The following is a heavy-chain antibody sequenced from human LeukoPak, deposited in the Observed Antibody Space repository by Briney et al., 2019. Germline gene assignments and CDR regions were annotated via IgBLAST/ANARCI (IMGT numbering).Heavy chain of an antibody. CDR1: GFTFSDYW. J-gene: IGHJ3*02. Sequence: PGGSLRLSCAASGFTFSDYWMHWVRQAPGRGLEWVSRINSGGSSTNYADSVKGRFTISRDNAKNTLYLQMNSLRAEDTAVYYCARDQYSLDIWGQGTMVTVSS. CDR3: ARDQYSLDI. CDR2: INSGGSST. D-gene: IGHD1-26*01. V-gene: IGHV3-74*01.